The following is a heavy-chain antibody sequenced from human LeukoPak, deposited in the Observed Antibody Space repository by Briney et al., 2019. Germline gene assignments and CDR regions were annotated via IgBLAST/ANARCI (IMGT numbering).Heavy chain of an antibody. V-gene: IGHV3-30*04. CDR3: ARRTTKKNYSDFILDY. J-gene: IGHJ4*02. Sequence: GGSRRLSCAAAGFTFSSYAIHRVSQAPGEGLGWVAVISYDGSNKYYADSMKGRFTISRDNSKNTLYLQMNSLRAEDTAVYYCARRTTKKNYSDFILDYWGQGTLVTVSS. CDR1: GFTFSSYA. CDR2: ISYDGSNK. D-gene: IGHD4-11*01.